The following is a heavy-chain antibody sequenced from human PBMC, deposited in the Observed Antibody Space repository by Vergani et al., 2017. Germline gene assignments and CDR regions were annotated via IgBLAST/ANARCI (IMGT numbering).Heavy chain of an antibody. V-gene: IGHV3-30*02. CDR2: IQKDGIDK. CDR3: VNDHPDFDE. Sequence: QVQLVESGGGVVQPGETLRLSCAASGFPFSTYGKHWVRQAPGKGLEWVAFIQKDGIDKFYADSVMGRFTISRDISKNTLYLEINSLAAEDTALYHCVNDHPDFDEWGQGTLVTVS. CDR1: GFPFSTYG. J-gene: IGHJ4*02.